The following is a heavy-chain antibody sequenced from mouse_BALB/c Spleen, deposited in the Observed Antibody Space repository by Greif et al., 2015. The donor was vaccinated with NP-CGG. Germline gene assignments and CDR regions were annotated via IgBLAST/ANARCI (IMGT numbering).Heavy chain of an antibody. CDR3: ARDREYGNYVWFAY. CDR1: GFTFSDYY. CDR2: ISDGGSYT. V-gene: IGHV5-4*02. J-gene: IGHJ3*01. Sequence: VQLQQSGGGLVKPGGSLKLSCAASGFTFSDYYMYWVRQTPEKRLEWVATISDGGSYTYYPDSVKGRFTISRDNAKNNLYLQMSSLKSEDTAMYYCARDREYGNYVWFAYWGQGTLVTDSA. D-gene: IGHD2-10*02.